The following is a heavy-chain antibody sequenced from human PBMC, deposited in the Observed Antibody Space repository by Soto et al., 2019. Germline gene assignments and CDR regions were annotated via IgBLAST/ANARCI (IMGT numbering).Heavy chain of an antibody. D-gene: IGHD2-2*02. CDR2: INHSGST. CDR1: GGSFSGYY. CDR3: ARGGRVVPAAKPYYYYYYGVDV. Sequence: SETLSLTCAVYGGSFSGYYWSWIRQPPGKGLEWIGEINHSGSTNYNPSLKSRVTISVDTSKNQFSLKLSSVAAADTAVYYCARGGRVVPAAKPYYYYYYGVDVWGQGTTVTVSS. V-gene: IGHV4-34*01. J-gene: IGHJ6*02.